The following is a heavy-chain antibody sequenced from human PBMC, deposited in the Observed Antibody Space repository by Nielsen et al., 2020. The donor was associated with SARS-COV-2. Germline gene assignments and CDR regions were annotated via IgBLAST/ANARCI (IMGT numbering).Heavy chain of an antibody. CDR2: ISGSISGSAGNT. J-gene: IGHJ4*02. V-gene: IGHV3-23*01. CDR1: GLTFSNYM. CDR3: AKEYSSGWHTDH. Sequence: GESLKISCAASGLTFSNYMMSWVRQVPGKGLEWVSNISGSISGSAGNTDYADSVKGRFTVSRDNPKNMLYLQMNSLRAEDTAVYFCAKEYSSGWHTDHWGQGTLVTVSS. D-gene: IGHD6-19*01.